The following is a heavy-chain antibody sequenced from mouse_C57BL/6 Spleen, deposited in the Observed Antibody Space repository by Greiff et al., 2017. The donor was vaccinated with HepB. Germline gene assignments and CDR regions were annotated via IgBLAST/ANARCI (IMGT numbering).Heavy chain of an antibody. CDR2: INPSNGGT. J-gene: IGHJ1*03. V-gene: IGHV1-53*01. D-gene: IGHD3-3*01. CDR1: GYTFTTYW. Sequence: QVQLQQPGTELVKPGASVKLSCKASGYTFTTYWMHWVKQRPGQGLEWIGNINPSNGGTNYNEKFKSKATLTVDKSSSTAYMQLSSLTSEDSAVYYCARPLGRERYFDVWGTGTTVTVSS. CDR3: ARPLGRERYFDV.